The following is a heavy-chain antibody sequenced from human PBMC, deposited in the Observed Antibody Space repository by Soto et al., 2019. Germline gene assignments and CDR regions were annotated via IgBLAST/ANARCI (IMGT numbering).Heavy chain of an antibody. CDR3: AREGMGFSNWFDP. Sequence: EVQLVETGGGLIQPGGSLRLSCAASGFTVSSNYMSWVRQAPGKGLEWVSRINGDESDSGYADSVKGRFTISRDNAKNTLYLQMNSLTIEDTAVYYCAREGMGFSNWFDPWGQGTLVTVSS. D-gene: IGHD2-8*01. J-gene: IGHJ5*02. CDR1: GFTVSSNY. CDR2: INGDESDS. V-gene: IGHV3-74*01.